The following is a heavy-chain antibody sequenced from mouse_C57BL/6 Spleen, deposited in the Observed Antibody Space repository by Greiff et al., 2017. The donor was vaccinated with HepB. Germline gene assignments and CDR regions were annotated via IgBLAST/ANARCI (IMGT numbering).Heavy chain of an antibody. CDR1: GYTFTDYY. CDR3: ARGGGYYPY. Sequence: EVQLQQSGPELVKPGASVKISCKASGYTFTDYYMNWVKQSHGKSLEWIGDINPNNGGTSYNQKFKGKATLTVDKSSSTAYMELRSLTSEDSAVYYCARGGGYYPYWGQGTTLTVSS. V-gene: IGHV1-26*01. J-gene: IGHJ2*01. CDR2: INPNNGGT. D-gene: IGHD2-3*01.